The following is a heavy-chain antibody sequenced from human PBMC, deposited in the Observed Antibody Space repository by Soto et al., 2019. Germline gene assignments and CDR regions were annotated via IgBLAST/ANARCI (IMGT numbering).Heavy chain of an antibody. V-gene: IGHV3-30*18. Sequence: GGSLRLACAASGFSFSNYGMPWVRQAPGKGLDRVAVITYAGSNRGIADSVKGRFTISRDNSKSTLYLQIFSLRAEDTAVCYCAKDTMAYYYGMDVSRQGTTVTVSS. D-gene: IGHD1-1*01. CDR3: AKDTMAYYYGMDV. J-gene: IGHJ6*02. CDR2: ITYAGSNR. CDR1: GFSFSNYG.